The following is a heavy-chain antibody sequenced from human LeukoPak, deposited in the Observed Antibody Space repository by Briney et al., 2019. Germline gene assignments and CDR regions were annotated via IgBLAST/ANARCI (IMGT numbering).Heavy chain of an antibody. CDR1: GGTFSNYA. CDR2: ISAYNGNT. Sequence: ASVKVSSKASGGTFSNYAITWVRQAPGQGLEWMGWISAYNGNTNYAQKLQGRVTMTTDTSTSTAYMELRSLRSDDTAVYYCAREGIADYYGMDVWGQGTTVTVSS. CDR3: AREGIADYYGMDV. V-gene: IGHV1-18*01. D-gene: IGHD6-13*01. J-gene: IGHJ6*02.